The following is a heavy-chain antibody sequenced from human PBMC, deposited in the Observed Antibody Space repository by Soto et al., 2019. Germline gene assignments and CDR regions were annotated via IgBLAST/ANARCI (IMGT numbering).Heavy chain of an antibody. V-gene: IGHV1-69*13. CDR1: GVTFSSYA. CDR2: IIPIFGTA. Sequence: VASVKVSCKVSGVTFSSYAISWVRQAPGQGLEWTGGIIPIFGTANYAQKFQGRVTITADESTSTAYMELSSLRSEDTAVYYCARADSSGPTFDYWGQGTLVTVSS. J-gene: IGHJ4*02. CDR3: ARADSSGPTFDY. D-gene: IGHD6-25*01.